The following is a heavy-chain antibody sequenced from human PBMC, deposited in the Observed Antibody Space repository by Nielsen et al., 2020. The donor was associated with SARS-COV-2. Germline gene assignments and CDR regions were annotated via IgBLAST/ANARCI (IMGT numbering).Heavy chain of an antibody. V-gene: IGHV3-48*03. CDR2: ISSSGSTI. CDR1: GFTFSSYE. D-gene: IGHD3-22*01. J-gene: IGHJ3*02. CDR3: ASTLPSMMSLPHDAFDI. Sequence: GGSLRLSCAASGFTFSSYEMNWVRQAPGKGLEWVSYISSSGSTIYYADSVKGRFTISRDNAKNSLYLQMNSLRAEDTAVYYCASTLPSMMSLPHDAFDIWGQGTMVTVSS.